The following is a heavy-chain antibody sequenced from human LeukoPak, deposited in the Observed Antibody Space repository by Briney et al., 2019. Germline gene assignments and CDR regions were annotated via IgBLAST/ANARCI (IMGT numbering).Heavy chain of an antibody. Sequence: PSETLSLTCTVSGYSISSGYYWGWIRPPPGKGLEWIGSIYHSGSTYYNPSLKSRVTISVDTSKNQFSLKLSSVTAADTAVYYCARGGLPPDYYYYMDVWGKGTTVTISS. CDR3: ARGGLPPDYYYYMDV. CDR1: GYSISSGYY. J-gene: IGHJ6*03. CDR2: IYHSGST. V-gene: IGHV4-38-2*02.